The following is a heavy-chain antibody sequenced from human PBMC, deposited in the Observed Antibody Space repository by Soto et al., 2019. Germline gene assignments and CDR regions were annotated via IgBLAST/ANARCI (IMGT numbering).Heavy chain of an antibody. V-gene: IGHV3-53*01. Sequence: GGSLRLSCAAFGLTISGKKYVAWVRQAPGKGLEWVSALYDVDGSFYADSVKGRFTTSSDSSKTTVYLQMDDLRPDDTAVYYCATWHEREHAYDVWGQGTTVTVSS. J-gene: IGHJ3*01. CDR1: GLTISGKKY. CDR3: ATWHEREHAYDV. D-gene: IGHD1-1*01. CDR2: LYDVDGS.